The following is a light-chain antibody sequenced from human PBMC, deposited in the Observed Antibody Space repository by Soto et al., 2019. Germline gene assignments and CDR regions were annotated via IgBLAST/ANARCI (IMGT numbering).Light chain of an antibody. CDR2: SNN. CDR1: SSNIGSNY. CDR3: AAWDDSLSGVV. J-gene: IGLJ2*01. V-gene: IGLV1-47*02. Sequence: QLVLTQPPSASGTPGQRVTISCSGSSSNIGSNYVYWYQQLPGTAPKLLIYSNNLRPSGVPDRFSGSKSGTSASLAISGLRSEDEADYYCAAWDDSLSGVVFGGGTKLTVL.